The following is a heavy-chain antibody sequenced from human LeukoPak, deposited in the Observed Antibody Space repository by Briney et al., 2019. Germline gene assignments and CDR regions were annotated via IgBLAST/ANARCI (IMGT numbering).Heavy chain of an antibody. J-gene: IGHJ4*02. V-gene: IGHV3-23*01. CDR2: ISGDGGAT. CDR1: GFTFSNHA. CDR3: AKGMGAHCDGGCHSRILDH. Sequence: VGSLRLSCVTSGFTFSNHAMTWVRQAPGKGLEWVAIISGDGGATVYPDSVKGRFTISRDSSKSTVFLQMNSLRDDATAVYYTAKGMGAHCDGGCHSRILDHWGQGTLVTVSS. D-gene: IGHD2-21*02.